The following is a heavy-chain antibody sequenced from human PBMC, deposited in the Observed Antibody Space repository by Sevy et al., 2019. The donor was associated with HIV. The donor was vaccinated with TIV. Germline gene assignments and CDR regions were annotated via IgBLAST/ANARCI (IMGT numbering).Heavy chain of an antibody. CDR2: ISYDGSNK. CDR1: GFTFSSYG. J-gene: IGHJ4*02. D-gene: IGHD3-22*01. Sequence: GGSLRLSCAASGFTFSSYGMHWVRQAPGKGLEWVAVISYDGSNKYYADSVKGRFTISRDNSKNTLYLQMNSLRAEDTAVSYCAKADSSGYYYLDYWGQGTLVTVSS. V-gene: IGHV3-30*18. CDR3: AKADSSGYYYLDY.